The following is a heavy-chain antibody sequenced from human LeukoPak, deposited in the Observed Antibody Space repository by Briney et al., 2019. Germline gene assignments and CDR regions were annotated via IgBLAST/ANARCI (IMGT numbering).Heavy chain of an antibody. V-gene: IGHV3-21*01. CDR3: ARWGSSCPFDY. CDR2: ISSSSSYI. CDR1: GFTFSSYS. D-gene: IGHD6-13*01. J-gene: IGHJ4*02. Sequence: PGGSLRLSCAASGFTFSSYSTNWVRQAPGKGLEWVSSISSSSSYIYYADSVKGRFTISRDNAKNSLYLQMNSLRAEDTAVYYCARWGSSCPFDYWGQGTLVTVSS.